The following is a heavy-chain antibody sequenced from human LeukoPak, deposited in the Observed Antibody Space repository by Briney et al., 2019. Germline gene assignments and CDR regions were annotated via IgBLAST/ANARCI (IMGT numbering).Heavy chain of an antibody. CDR3: ARDCYYDSSGSYYGMDV. CDR2: IYYSGST. J-gene: IGHJ6*02. Sequence: SETLSLTCTVSGGSISSYYWSWIRQPPGKGLEWVGYIYYSGSTNYNPSLKSRVTISVDTSKNQFSLKLSSVTAADTAVYYCARDCYYDSSGSYYGMDVWGQGTTVTVSS. V-gene: IGHV4-59*01. CDR1: GGSISSYY. D-gene: IGHD3-22*01.